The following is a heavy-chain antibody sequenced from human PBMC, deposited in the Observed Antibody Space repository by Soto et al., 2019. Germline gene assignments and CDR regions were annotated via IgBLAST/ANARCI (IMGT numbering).Heavy chain of an antibody. CDR1: GFTFSSYS. D-gene: IGHD5-12*01. V-gene: IGHV3-48*01. J-gene: IGHJ6*03. Sequence: GGSLRLSCAASGFTFSSYSMNWVRQAPGKGLEWVSYISSSSSTIYYADSVKGRFTISRDNAKNSLYLQMNSLRAEDTAVYYCARDGPGLGYYYYMDVWGKGTTVTVSS. CDR3: ARDGPGLGYYYYMDV. CDR2: ISSSSSTI.